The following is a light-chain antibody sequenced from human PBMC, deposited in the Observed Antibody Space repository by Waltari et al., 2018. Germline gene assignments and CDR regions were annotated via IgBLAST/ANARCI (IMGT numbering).Light chain of an antibody. CDR2: AAS. V-gene: IGKV1-5*03. CDR3: QQYNGY. J-gene: IGKJ2*01. CDR1: QSISYS. Sequence: DIQITQSPSTLSASVGDRVTITCRASQSISYSLAWYQQKPGKAPKLLIYAASNLESGVPSRFSGSGSGTEFTLTISSLQPDDFATYYCQQYNGYFGQGTKLEIK.